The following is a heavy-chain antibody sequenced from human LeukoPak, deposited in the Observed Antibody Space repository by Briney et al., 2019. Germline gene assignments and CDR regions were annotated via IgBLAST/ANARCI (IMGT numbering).Heavy chain of an antibody. V-gene: IGHV3-30-3*01. CDR2: ISYDGSNK. Sequence: PGRSLRLSCAASGFTFSSYAMHWVRQAPGKGLEWVAVISYDGSNKYYADSVKGRFTISRDNSKNTLYLQMNSLRAEDTAVYYCARDGPSHGMDAWGQGTTVTVSS. CDR3: ARDGPSHGMDA. CDR1: GFTFSSYA. J-gene: IGHJ6*02.